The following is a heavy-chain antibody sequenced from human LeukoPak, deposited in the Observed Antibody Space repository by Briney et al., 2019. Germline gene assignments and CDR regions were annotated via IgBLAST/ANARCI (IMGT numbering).Heavy chain of an antibody. J-gene: IGHJ6*03. CDR2: ISWDGGST. D-gene: IGHD6-19*01. CDR1: GFTFDDYT. Sequence: GGSLRLSCAASGFTFDDYTMHWVRQAPGKGLEWVSLISWDGGSTYYADSVKGRFTISRDNGKNSLYLQMNSLRTEDTALYYCAKDGRGGIAVAASYYYYMDVWGKGTTVTVSS. CDR3: AKDGRGGIAVAASYYYYMDV. V-gene: IGHV3-43*01.